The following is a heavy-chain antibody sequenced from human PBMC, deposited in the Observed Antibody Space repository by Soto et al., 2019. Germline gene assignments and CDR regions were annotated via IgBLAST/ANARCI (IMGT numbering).Heavy chain of an antibody. CDR1: GFTFSSYA. CDR3: ATQSNYYYGMDV. Sequence: GGSLRLSCAASGFTFSSYAMHWVRQAPGKGLEWVAVISYDGSNKYYADSVKGRFTISRDNSKNTLYLQMNSLRAEDTAVYYCATQSNYYYGMDVWGQGTTVTVS. CDR2: ISYDGSNK. V-gene: IGHV3-30-3*01. J-gene: IGHJ6*02.